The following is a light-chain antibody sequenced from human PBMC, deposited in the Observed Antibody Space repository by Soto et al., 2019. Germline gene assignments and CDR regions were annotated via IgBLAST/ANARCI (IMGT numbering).Light chain of an antibody. V-gene: IGKV1-6*01. J-gene: IGKJ1*01. CDR3: QQWSLYSWT. CDR2: KTS. CDR1: QGIRND. Sequence: IQMTHSPSSLSASVVYRVSITCGASQGIRNDLGWYQQEPGKVPSLLIYKTSTLEDGVPSRFSGTGSGTDFTLTIYNLQPDDVATYYCQQWSLYSWTFGQGTKVDI.